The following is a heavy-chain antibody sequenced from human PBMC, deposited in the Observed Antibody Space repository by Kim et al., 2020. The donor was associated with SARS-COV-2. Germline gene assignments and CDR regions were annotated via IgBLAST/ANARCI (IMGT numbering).Heavy chain of an antibody. J-gene: IGHJ4*02. CDR3: AKDMLRGYSSGWYEG. CDR1: GFTFGDYA. D-gene: IGHD6-19*01. V-gene: IGHV3-9*01. Sequence: GGSLRLSCAASGFTFGDYAMHWVRQAPGKGLEWVSGISWNSGSIGYADSVKGRFTISRDNAKNSLYLQMNSLRAEDTALYYCAKDMLRGYSSGWYEGWGQGTLVTVSS. CDR2: ISWNSGSI.